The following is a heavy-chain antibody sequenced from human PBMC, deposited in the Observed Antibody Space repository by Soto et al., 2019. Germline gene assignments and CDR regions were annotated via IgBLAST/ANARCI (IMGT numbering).Heavy chain of an antibody. CDR1: GYTLTELS. CDR3: ATEIAAAPYFDY. D-gene: IGHD6-13*01. CDR2: FDPEDGET. Sequence: ASVKVSCKVSGYTLTELSMHWVRQAPGKGLEWMGGFDPEDGETIYAQKFQGRVTMTEDTSTDTAYMELSSLRSEDTAVYYCATEIAAAPYFDYWGQGTLVTVSS. V-gene: IGHV1-24*01. J-gene: IGHJ4*02.